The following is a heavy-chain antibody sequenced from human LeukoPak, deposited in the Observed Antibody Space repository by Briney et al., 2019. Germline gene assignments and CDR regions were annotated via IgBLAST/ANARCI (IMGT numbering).Heavy chain of an antibody. Sequence: GGSLRLSCAPSGFTFSSYAMSWVRQAAGKGLEWVSLISGSGGNTYYADSVKGRFTITRDNSKITLYLQMNSLRADDTAVYYCAKDEPIDYVPWIYWGQGTLVTVSS. D-gene: IGHD4-17*01. J-gene: IGHJ4*02. CDR2: ISGSGGNT. CDR3: AKDEPIDYVPWIY. CDR1: GFTFSSYA. V-gene: IGHV3-23*01.